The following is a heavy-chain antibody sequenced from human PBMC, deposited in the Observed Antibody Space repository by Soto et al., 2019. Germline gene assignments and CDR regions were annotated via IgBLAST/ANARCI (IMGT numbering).Heavy chain of an antibody. D-gene: IGHD3-16*01. J-gene: IGHJ5*02. CDR3: AREMGACSDSSCYPGPYDS. CDR1: GFTFTSYS. Sequence: GSLRLSCAASGFTFTSYSMNWVRQAPGQGLEWVSYITSKSTTIKYADSVKGRFTVSRDNAKNSLYLQLNSLRDEDTAVYYCAREMGACSDSSCYPGPYDSWGQGTLVTVSS. CDR2: ITSKSTTI. V-gene: IGHV3-48*02.